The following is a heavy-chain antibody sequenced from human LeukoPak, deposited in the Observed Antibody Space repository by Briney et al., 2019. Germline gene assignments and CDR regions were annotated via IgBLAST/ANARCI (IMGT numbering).Heavy chain of an antibody. CDR2: IYTSGST. CDR1: GGSISSYY. J-gene: IGHJ4*02. Sequence: PSETLSLTCTVSGGSISSYYWSWIRQPAGKGLEWIGRIYTSGSTNYNPSLKSRVTMSVDTSKNQFSLKLSSVTAADTAVYYCARDLGGSSWYSYYFDYWGQGTLVTVSS. D-gene: IGHD6-13*01. V-gene: IGHV4-4*07. CDR3: ARDLGGSSWYSYYFDY.